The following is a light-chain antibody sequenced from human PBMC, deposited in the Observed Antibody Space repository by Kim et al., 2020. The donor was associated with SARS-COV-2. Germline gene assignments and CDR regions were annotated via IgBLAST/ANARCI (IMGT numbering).Light chain of an antibody. CDR1: SSNVGAGFD. CDR2: YNN. V-gene: IGLV1-40*03. J-gene: IGLJ3*02. CDR3: RCYDSSRGGNWV. Sequence: RVVTCCCRSSSNVGAGFDVHWYQLLPGTVPQLLFFYNNHRPSGVPARCSGSKSGGSASPAITGLQPEDEGDYYCRCYDSSRGGNWVFGGGTKVTVL.